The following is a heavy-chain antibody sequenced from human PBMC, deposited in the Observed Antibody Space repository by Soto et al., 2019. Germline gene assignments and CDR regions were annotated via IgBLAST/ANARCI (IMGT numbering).Heavy chain of an antibody. CDR3: ARTHYDILTRVWFEP. CDR2: ISYSGST. J-gene: IGHJ5*02. CDR1: GGSVSSASYY. D-gene: IGHD3-9*01. Sequence: QVQLQESGPGLVKPSETLSLTCTVSGGSVSSASYYWSWIRQPPGKGLEWIGYISYSGSTKYNPSLKSRVTISMDTSKIQISLKVRSVTAADTALYYCARTHYDILTRVWFEPWGQGTLVTVSS. V-gene: IGHV4-61*01.